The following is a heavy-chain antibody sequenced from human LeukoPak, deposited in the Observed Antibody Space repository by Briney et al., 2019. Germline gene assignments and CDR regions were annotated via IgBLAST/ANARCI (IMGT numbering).Heavy chain of an antibody. D-gene: IGHD3-10*01. CDR2: ISYDGSNK. CDR3: ARDWTPYHGSGSQLSNY. V-gene: IGHV3-30-3*01. Sequence: PGRSLRLSCAASGFTFSSYAMHWVRQAPGKGLEWVAVISYDGSNKYYADSVKGRFTISRDNAKNSLYLQMNGLRAEDTAVYYCARDWTPYHGSGSQLSNYWGQGTLVTVSS. J-gene: IGHJ4*02. CDR1: GFTFSSYA.